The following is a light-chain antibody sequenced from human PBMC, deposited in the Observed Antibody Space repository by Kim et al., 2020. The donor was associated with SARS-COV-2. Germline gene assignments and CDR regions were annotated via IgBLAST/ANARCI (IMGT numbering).Light chain of an antibody. V-gene: IGKV3-20*01. Sequence: SPGDSATRPDGARQGVPLTYLARDQRNPGPAPRLRIHSAAGRATGIPDRFSGSGSGTDFTLTTSSLEPDDFAVYYCQQYGSSSGTFGPGPKVDIK. CDR3: QQYGSSSGT. CDR1: QGVPLTY. CDR2: SAA. J-gene: IGKJ1*01.